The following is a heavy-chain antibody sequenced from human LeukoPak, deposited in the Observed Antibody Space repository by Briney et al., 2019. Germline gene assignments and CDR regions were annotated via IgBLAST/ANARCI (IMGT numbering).Heavy chain of an antibody. Sequence: ASVKVSCKASGYTFASHGIGWVRQAPGQGLEWMGWISVYNDNTSYQPKLQGRVTMTTETSTSTAYMELRGLRSDDTAVYYCARDSSIAGAGRAFDYWGQGTLVTVSS. CDR1: GYTFASHG. V-gene: IGHV1-18*01. D-gene: IGHD6-13*01. J-gene: IGHJ4*02. CDR2: ISVYNDNT. CDR3: ARDSSIAGAGRAFDY.